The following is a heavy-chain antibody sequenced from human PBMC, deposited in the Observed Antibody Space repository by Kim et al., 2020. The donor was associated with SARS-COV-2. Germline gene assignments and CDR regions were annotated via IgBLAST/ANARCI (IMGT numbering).Heavy chain of an antibody. CDR3: ARVMAVAAHAEYFQH. V-gene: IGHV4-34*01. D-gene: IGHD6-19*01. CDR1: GGSFSGYY. J-gene: IGHJ1*01. Sequence: SETLSLTCAVYGGSFSGYYWSWIRQPPGKGLEWIGEINHSGSTNYNPSLKSRVTISVDTSKNQFSLKLSSVTAADTAVYYCARVMAVAAHAEYFQHWGQGTLVTVSS. CDR2: INHSGST.